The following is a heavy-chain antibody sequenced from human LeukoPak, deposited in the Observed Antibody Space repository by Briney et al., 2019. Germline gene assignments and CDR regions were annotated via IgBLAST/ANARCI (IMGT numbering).Heavy chain of an antibody. J-gene: IGHJ3*02. V-gene: IGHV3-48*03. CDR2: ISSSGSTI. CDR3: AREIYGDYVTTDDAFDI. CDR1: GFTFSSYE. D-gene: IGHD4-17*01. Sequence: PGGSLRLSCAASGFTFSSYEMNWVRQAPGKGLEWVSYISSSGSTIYYADSVKGRFTISRDNAKNSLYLQMNSLRAEDTAVYYCAREIYGDYVTTDDAFDIWGQGTMVTVSS.